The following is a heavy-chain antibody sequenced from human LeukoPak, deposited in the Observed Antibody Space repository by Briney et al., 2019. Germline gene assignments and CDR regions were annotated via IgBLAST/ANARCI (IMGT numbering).Heavy chain of an antibody. CDR2: ISSSGSTI. D-gene: IGHD6-13*01. CDR1: GFTFSSYE. V-gene: IGHV3-48*03. Sequence: GGSLRLSCAASGFTFSSYEINWVRQAPGKGLEWVSYISSSGSTIYYADSVKGRFTISRDNAKNSLYLQMNSLRAEDTAVYYCARDFFAPGIPAANYMDVWGKGTTVTVSS. CDR3: ARDFFAPGIPAANYMDV. J-gene: IGHJ6*03.